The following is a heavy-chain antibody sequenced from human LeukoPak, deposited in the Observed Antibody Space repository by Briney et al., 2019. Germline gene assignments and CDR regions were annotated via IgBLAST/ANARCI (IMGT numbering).Heavy chain of an antibody. Sequence: GSLRLSCAASGFTFSTYWMSWVRQAPGKGLEWVANIHQDGNEKYYADSVKGRFTISRDNAKNSLYLQMNSLRAEDTAIYYCATYYYDNSGLIWGQGTLVTVSS. J-gene: IGHJ4*02. CDR2: IHQDGNEK. CDR3: ATYYYDNSGLI. D-gene: IGHD3-22*01. V-gene: IGHV3-7*01. CDR1: GFTFSTYW.